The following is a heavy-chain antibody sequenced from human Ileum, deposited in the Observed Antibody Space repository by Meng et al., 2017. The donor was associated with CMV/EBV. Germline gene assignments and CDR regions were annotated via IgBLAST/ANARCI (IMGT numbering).Heavy chain of an antibody. V-gene: IGHV3-21*01. CDR2: ISTRSSSI. J-gene: IGHJ4*02. CDR3: ARKGYGMLDS. D-gene: IGHD2-15*01. Sequence: GESLKISCAASGFTFSSYAMSWVRQAPGKGLEWVSSISTRSSSIYYADSVKGRFTISRDNAKNSLYLEMNSLRAEDTAVYYCARKGYGMLDSWGQGTLVTVSS. CDR1: GFTFSSYA.